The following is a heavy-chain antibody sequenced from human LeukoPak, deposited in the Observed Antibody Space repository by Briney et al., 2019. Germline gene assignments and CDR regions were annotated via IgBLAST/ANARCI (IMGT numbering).Heavy chain of an antibody. V-gene: IGHV3-73*01. Sequence: GGSLRLSCAASGFTFSGSPILWVRQASGKGLEWVGRIRSKADNYATAHAASVQGRCTISRDDSKSTAYLQLNSLKTEDTAVYYCTQSNYWGQGALVTVSS. CDR3: TQSNY. CDR1: GFTFSGSP. J-gene: IGHJ4*02. CDR2: IRSKADNYAT.